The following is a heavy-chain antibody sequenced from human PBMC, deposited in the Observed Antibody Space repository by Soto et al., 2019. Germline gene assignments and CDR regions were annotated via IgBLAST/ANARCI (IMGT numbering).Heavy chain of an antibody. CDR1: GFTFSSYD. J-gene: IGHJ4*02. V-gene: IGHV3-13*01. CDR2: IGTAGDA. CDR3: AKEIFAAAYAATSAFDL. D-gene: IGHD2-8*01. Sequence: PGGSLRLSCAASGFTFSSYDMHWVRQATGKGLEWVSAIGTAGDAYYPGSVKGRFTISRENAKNSLYLQMNSLRAGDTAVYYCAKEIFAAAYAATSAFDLWGQGTPVTVS.